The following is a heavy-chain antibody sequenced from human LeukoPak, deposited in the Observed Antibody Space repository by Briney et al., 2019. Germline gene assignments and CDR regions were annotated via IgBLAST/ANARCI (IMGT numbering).Heavy chain of an antibody. D-gene: IGHD3-22*01. Sequence: TGGSLRLSCAASGFTFSNYAMTWVRQAPGKGLEWVSAISGSGTSTHYADSVKGRFTISRDNSKNTLYLQMNSLRAEDTAVYYCARDPTAYYDSSGYYLNTIDFWGQGTLVTVSS. CDR3: ARDPTAYYDSSGYYLNTIDF. V-gene: IGHV3-23*01. CDR1: GFTFSNYA. J-gene: IGHJ4*02. CDR2: ISGSGTST.